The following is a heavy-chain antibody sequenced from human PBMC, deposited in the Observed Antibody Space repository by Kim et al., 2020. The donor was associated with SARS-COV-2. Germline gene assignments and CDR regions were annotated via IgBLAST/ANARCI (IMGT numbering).Heavy chain of an antibody. CDR2: ISYDGSNK. V-gene: IGHV3-30-3*01. D-gene: IGHD3-22*01. Sequence: GGSLRLSCAASGFTFSSYAMHWVRQAPGKGLEWVAVISYDGSNKYYADSVKGRFTISRDNSKNTLYLQMNSLRAEDTAVYYCASSPAYDSSGYGDPFDYWGQGTLVTVSS. CDR1: GFTFSSYA. CDR3: ASSPAYDSSGYGDPFDY. J-gene: IGHJ4*02.